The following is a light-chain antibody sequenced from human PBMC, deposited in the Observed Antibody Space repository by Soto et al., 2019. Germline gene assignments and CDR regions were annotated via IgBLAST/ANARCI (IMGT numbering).Light chain of an antibody. Sequence: GDRVTISCRASQNIDNYLHWYQQKSGKAPEALIYAASSLRDGVSSRFSGSGSGTEFTLSISSLQSEDFAVYYCQQYNNWPRAFGQGAKVEIK. V-gene: IGKV1-16*01. CDR1: QNIDNY. J-gene: IGKJ1*01. CDR2: AAS. CDR3: QQYNNWPRA.